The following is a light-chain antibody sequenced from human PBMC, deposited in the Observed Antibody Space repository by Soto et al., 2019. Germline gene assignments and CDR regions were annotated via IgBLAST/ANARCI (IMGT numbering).Light chain of an antibody. Sequence: VLTQSPVTLSLSPGETATLFCKASQSVGIYLGWFQQKPGQAPRVLIYDATNRAGGVPDRFSGSGSGTAFTLTIRSLEAEDSAVYYCQQRDIWPPLTFGGGPKLEIK. CDR2: DAT. V-gene: IGKV3-11*01. CDR3: QQRDIWPPLT. CDR1: QSVGIY. J-gene: IGKJ4*01.